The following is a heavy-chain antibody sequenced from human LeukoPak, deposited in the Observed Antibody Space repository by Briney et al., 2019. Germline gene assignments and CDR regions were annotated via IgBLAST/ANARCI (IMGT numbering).Heavy chain of an antibody. CDR1: GYTFTGYY. CDR2: ISAYNGNT. D-gene: IGHD6-19*01. V-gene: IGHV1-18*04. Sequence: ASVKVSCKASGYTFTGYYMHWVRQAPGQGLEWMGWISAYNGNTNYAQKLQGRVTMTTDTSTSTAYMELRSLRSDDTAVYYCARVGSGWYTDYWGQGTLVTVSS. J-gene: IGHJ4*02. CDR3: ARVGSGWYTDY.